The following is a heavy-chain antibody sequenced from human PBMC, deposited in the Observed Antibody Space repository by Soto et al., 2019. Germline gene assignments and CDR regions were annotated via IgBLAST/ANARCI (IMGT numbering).Heavy chain of an antibody. Sequence: GGSLRLFCAASGLTFSIYSMNWVRQAPGKGLEWVSYISSSSTTLYYADSVKGRFTISRDNSKNTLYLQMNSLRAEDTAVYYCAKDYSVTSWFSYYYYGMDVWGQGTTVTVSS. CDR1: GLTFSIYS. CDR2: ISSSSTTL. V-gene: IGHV3-48*01. J-gene: IGHJ6*02. D-gene: IGHD4-4*01. CDR3: AKDYSVTSWFSYYYYGMDV.